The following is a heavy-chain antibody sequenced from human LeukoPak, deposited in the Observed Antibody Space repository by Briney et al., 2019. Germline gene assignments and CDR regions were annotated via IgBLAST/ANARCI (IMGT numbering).Heavy chain of an antibody. Sequence: GGSLRLSCAASGFTVSSNYMSWVRQAPGKGLEWVSVIYSGGSTYYADSVKGRFTISRDNSKNTLYLQMNSLRAEDTAVYYCARACSVRGVYYYYYYYMDVWGKGTTVTISS. D-gene: IGHD3-10*01. V-gene: IGHV3-53*01. J-gene: IGHJ6*03. CDR3: ARACSVRGVYYYYYYYMDV. CDR2: IYSGGST. CDR1: GFTVSSNY.